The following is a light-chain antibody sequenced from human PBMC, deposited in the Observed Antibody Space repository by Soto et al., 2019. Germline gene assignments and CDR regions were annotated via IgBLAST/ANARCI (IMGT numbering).Light chain of an antibody. CDR2: DVS. CDR3: SKGMV. Sequence: QLVLTQPASVSGSPGQSITISCTGTSSDVGGYNYVSWYQQHPGKAPKLMIYDVSNRPSGVSNRFSGSKSGNTASLTISGLQAEDEADYYCSKGMVFGGGTKLTVL. V-gene: IGLV2-14*01. CDR1: SSDVGGYNY. J-gene: IGLJ2*01.